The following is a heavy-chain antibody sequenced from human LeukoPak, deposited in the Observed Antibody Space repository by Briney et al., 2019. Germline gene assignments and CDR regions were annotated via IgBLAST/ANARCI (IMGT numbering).Heavy chain of an antibody. Sequence: GGSLRLSGATSGFTFSSYWMPSVRQAPGKGLVWVSGINSDGSTTSFADSVKGRFTISRDNAKYTLYLQMNSLRADDTAVYYCERGGVAGGFDLWGQGTMVTVSS. CDR3: ERGGVAGGFDL. D-gene: IGHD2-8*01. J-gene: IGHJ3*01. CDR2: INSDGSTT. V-gene: IGHV3-74*01. CDR1: GFTFSSYW.